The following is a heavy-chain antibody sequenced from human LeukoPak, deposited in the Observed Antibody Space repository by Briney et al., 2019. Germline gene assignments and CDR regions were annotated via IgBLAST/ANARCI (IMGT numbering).Heavy chain of an antibody. V-gene: IGHV1-2*04. CDR3: ARDDDSSAPGAFDI. CDR2: INPNSGGT. D-gene: IGHD3-22*01. Sequence: GASVKVSCKASGYTFTGYYIHWVRQAPGQGLEWMGWINPNSGGTNYAQKFQGWVTMTRDTSISTAYMELSRLRSDDTAVYYCARDDDSSAPGAFDIWGQGTMVTVSS. CDR1: GYTFTGYY. J-gene: IGHJ3*02.